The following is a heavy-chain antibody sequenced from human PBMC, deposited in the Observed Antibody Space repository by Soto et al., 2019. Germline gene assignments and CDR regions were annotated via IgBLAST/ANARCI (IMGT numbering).Heavy chain of an antibody. CDR2: IIASNGKT. J-gene: IGHJ4*02. CDR3: ARGIGRRFLEWLLDN. Sequence: ASVKVSCKASGYTFTNYAMHWVRQAPGQRLEWMGWIIASNGKTKYSQKLQGRITITTDKSASTAYMKLNSLKSEDTAVYYRARGIGRRFLEWLLDNWGQGTLVTVSS. CDR1: GYTFTNYA. V-gene: IGHV1-3*01. D-gene: IGHD3-3*01.